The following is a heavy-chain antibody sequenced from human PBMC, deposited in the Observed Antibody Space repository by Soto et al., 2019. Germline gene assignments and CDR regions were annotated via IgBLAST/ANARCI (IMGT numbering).Heavy chain of an antibody. V-gene: IGHV3-21*01. Sequence: GGSLRLSCAASGFTFSSYSMNWVRQAPGKGLEWVSSISSSSSYIYYADSVKGRFTISRDNAKNSLYLQMNSLRAEDTAVYYCAREPTRGSGPQPGYWGQGTLVTVSS. D-gene: IGHD6-19*01. CDR2: ISSSSSYI. J-gene: IGHJ4*02. CDR1: GFTFSSYS. CDR3: AREPTRGSGPQPGY.